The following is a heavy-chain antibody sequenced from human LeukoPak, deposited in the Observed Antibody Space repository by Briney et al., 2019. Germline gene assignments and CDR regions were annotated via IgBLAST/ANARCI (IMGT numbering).Heavy chain of an antibody. CDR1: GGTFSSYT. V-gene: IGHV1-69*02. CDR2: IIPILGIA. CDR3: ARDYSNYVFDY. Sequence: SVKVSCKASGGTFSSYTISWVRQAPGQGLEWMGRIIPILGIANYAQKFQGRVTITADKSTSTAYMELSSLRSEDTAVYYCARDYSNYVFDYWGQGTLVTASS. D-gene: IGHD4-11*01. J-gene: IGHJ4*02.